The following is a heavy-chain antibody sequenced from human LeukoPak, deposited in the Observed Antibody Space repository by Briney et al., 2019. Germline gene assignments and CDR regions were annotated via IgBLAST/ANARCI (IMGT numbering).Heavy chain of an antibody. CDR2: IGGAGGNT. D-gene: IGHD3-22*01. J-gene: IGHJ4*02. CDR1: GFTFNDYA. V-gene: IGHV3-23*01. CDR3: AKDRRIDSSGYYYDY. Sequence: GGSLRLSRTASGFTFNDYAMVWVRQAPGKGLEWVSTIGGAGGNTFYADAVRGRFTISRDNSKNTLYLQMNSLRAEDTAVYYCAKDRRIDSSGYYYDYWGQGTLVTVSS.